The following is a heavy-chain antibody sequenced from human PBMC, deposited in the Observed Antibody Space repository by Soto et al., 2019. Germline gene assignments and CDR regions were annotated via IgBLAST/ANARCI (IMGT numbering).Heavy chain of an antibody. J-gene: IGHJ3*02. CDR3: AKPITMIGDDAFDI. V-gene: IGHV5-51*01. Sequence: GASLKISCKGSGYSFTSYWIGCVRQMPGKGLEWMGIIYPGDSDTRYSPSFQGQVTISADKSISTAYLQWSSLKASDTAMYYCAKPITMIGDDAFDIWGQGTMVTVSS. CDR2: IYPGDSDT. D-gene: IGHD3-22*01. CDR1: GYSFTSYW.